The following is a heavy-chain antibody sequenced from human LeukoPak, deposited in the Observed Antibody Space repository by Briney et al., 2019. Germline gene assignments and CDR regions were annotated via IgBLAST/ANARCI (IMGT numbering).Heavy chain of an antibody. Sequence: SETLSLTCTVSGGSISSSSYYWGWIRQPPGKGLEWIGSIYYSGSTYYNPSLKSRVTISVDTSKNQFSLKLSSVTAADTAVYYCARHAESSSGSFNWFDPWGQGTLVTVSS. D-gene: IGHD3-22*01. V-gene: IGHV4-39*01. CDR3: ARHAESSSGSFNWFDP. CDR2: IYYSGST. CDR1: GGSISSSSYY. J-gene: IGHJ5*02.